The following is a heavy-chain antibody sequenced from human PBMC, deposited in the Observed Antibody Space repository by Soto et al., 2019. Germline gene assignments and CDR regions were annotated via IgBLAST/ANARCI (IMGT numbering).Heavy chain of an antibody. CDR3: ARFSPPRKSYDSNPGWFDP. J-gene: IGHJ5*02. D-gene: IGHD3-22*01. CDR2: VSSTGST. Sequence: SETLSLTCTVSGGSLNSYYGTWIRQSPGKGLKWIGYVSSTGSTNYNPSLKSRLTMSLDTSTNEVSLSLTSVTAADAAVYFCARFSPPRKSYDSNPGWFDPWGQGIMVTVSS. CDR1: GGSLNSYY. V-gene: IGHV4-59*01.